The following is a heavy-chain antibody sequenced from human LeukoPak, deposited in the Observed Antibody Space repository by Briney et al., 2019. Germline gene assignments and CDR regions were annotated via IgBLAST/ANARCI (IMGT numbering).Heavy chain of an antibody. V-gene: IGHV3-23*01. CDR3: ATEWFTGTSLHYIY. CDR2: ISGSGSVT. CDR1: GNYW. J-gene: IGHJ4*02. D-gene: IGHD3-10*01. Sequence: GGSLRLSCAASGNYWMHWVRQAPGKGLEWVSFISGSGSVTAYADSVKGRFTISRDNSKNTLSLLLSSLRVEDTAVYYCATEWFTGTSLHYIYWGQGTLVTVSS.